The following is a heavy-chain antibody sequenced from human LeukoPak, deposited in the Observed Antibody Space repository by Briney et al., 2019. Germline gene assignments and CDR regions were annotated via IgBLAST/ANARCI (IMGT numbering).Heavy chain of an antibody. CDR3: TTGSVSDYGSGSYGPDY. CDR1: GFTFSNAW. J-gene: IGHJ4*02. CDR2: IKSNTAGGTT. D-gene: IGHD3-10*01. V-gene: IGHV3-15*01. Sequence: PGGSLRLSCAGSGFTFSNAWMSWVRQAPGKGLEWVGRIKSNTAGGTTDYAAPGKGRFTMSRDDSKSTLYLQMNSLKTEDTAVYYCTTGSVSDYGSGSYGPDYWGQGTLVTVSS.